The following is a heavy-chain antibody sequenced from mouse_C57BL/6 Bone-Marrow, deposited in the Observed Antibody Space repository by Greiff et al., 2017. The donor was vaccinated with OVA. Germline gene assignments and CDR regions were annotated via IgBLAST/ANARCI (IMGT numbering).Heavy chain of an antibody. CDR1: GYTFTSYG. CDR2: IYPRSGNT. V-gene: IGHV1-81*01. Sequence: VKLMESGAELARPGASVKLSCKASGYTFTSYGISWVKQRTGQGLEWIGEIYPRSGNTYYNEKFKGKATLTADKSSSTAYMELRSLTSEDSAVEFCARGGGYDWYFDVWGTGTTVTVSS. D-gene: IGHD2-2*01. CDR3: ARGGGYDWYFDV. J-gene: IGHJ1*03.